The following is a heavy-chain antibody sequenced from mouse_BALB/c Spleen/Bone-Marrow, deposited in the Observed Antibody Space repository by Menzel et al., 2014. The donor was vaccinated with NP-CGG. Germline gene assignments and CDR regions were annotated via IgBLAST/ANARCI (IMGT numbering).Heavy chain of an antibody. CDR3: TRPCYFYGSGPYAMDY. Sequence: VKLMESGAELVRPGASVKLSCKASGYTFTSYWINWVKQRPGQGLEWIGNIYPSESYTNYNQKFKDKATLTVDKSSSTAYMQLSSPTTEDSAVYYCTRPCYFYGSGPYAMDYWGQGTSVTVSS. D-gene: IGHD1-1*01. CDR2: IYPSESYT. CDR1: GYTFTSYW. V-gene: IGHV1-69*02. J-gene: IGHJ4*01.